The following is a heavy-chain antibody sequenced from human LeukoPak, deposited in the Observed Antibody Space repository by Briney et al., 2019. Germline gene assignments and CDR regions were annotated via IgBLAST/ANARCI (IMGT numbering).Heavy chain of an antibody. CDR3: AREMGETEVVVAARAFHN. V-gene: IGHV1-69*04. J-gene: IGHJ4*02. Sequence: ASVKVSCKASGYTFTSYGISWVRQAPGQGLEWMGRIIPILGVTNTAQKFQGRVTISADKSTSTAYMELSSLRSEDTAVYYCAREMGETEVVVAARAFHNWGQGTLVTVSS. D-gene: IGHD2-15*01. CDR1: GYTFTSYG. CDR2: IIPILGVT.